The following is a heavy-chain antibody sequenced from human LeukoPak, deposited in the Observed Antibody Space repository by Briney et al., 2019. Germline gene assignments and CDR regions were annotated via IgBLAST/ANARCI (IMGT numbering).Heavy chain of an antibody. CDR1: GYSINSGYY. CDR2: IIDTGST. D-gene: IGHD3-3*01. Sequence: PSETLSLTCTVSGYSINSGYYWTWIRQPPGKGLEWIGEIIDTGSTKYNSSLKSRVTISVDTSKNQFSLSLDSVTAADTAVYYCARGLASGYPPIPFDYWGQGTLVTVSS. CDR3: ARGLASGYPPIPFDY. J-gene: IGHJ4*02. V-gene: IGHV4-34*12.